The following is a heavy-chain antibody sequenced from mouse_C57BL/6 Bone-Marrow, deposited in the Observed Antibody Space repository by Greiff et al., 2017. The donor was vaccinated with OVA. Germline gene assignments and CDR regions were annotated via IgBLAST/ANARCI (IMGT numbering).Heavy chain of an antibody. CDR3: TGYRVVAPYYAMDD. J-gene: IGHJ4*01. V-gene: IGHV1-15*01. CDR1: GYTFTDYE. CDR2: IDPETGGT. Sequence: VQLQQSGAELVRPGASVTLSCKASGYTFTDYEMHWVKQTPVHGLEWIGAIDPETGGTAYNQKFKGKAILTADKSSSTAYMELRSLTSEDSAVYDCTGYRVVAPYYAMDDWGQGTSVTVSS. D-gene: IGHD1-1*01.